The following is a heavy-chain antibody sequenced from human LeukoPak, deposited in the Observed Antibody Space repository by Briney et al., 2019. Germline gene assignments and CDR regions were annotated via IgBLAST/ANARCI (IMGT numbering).Heavy chain of an antibody. CDR3: ARPYDSSGYSLPDY. CDR1: GYTFTGYY. J-gene: IGHJ4*02. CDR2: INPNSGGT. Sequence: PAASVKVSCKASGYTFTGYYMHWVRQAPGQGLEWMGWINPNSGGTNYAQKFQGRVTMTRDTSISTAYMELSRLRSDDTAVYYCARPYDSSGYSLPDYWGQGTLVTVSS. D-gene: IGHD3-22*01. V-gene: IGHV1-2*02.